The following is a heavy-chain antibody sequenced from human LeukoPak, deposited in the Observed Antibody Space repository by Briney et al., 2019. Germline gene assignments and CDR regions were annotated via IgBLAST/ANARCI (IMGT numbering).Heavy chain of an antibody. Sequence: GSLRLSCAASGFTFSSYAMSWVRQAPGKGLEWVSAISGSGANTSYAGSVKGRFTTSRDISKNTLYLQMNSLTVEDTAMYYCAKDISVYDTSGYYYDHWGQGTLVTVSS. CDR1: GFTFSSYA. CDR2: ISGSGANT. D-gene: IGHD3-22*01. V-gene: IGHV3-23*01. J-gene: IGHJ5*02. CDR3: AKDISVYDTSGYYYDH.